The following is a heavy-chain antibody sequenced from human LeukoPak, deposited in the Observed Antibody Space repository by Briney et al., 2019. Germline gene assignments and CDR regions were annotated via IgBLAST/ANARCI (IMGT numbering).Heavy chain of an antibody. Sequence: GGSLRLSCAASGFTFSSYEMNWVRQAPGKGLEWVSYISSSGSTIYYADSVKGRFTISRDNAKNSLYLQMNSLRAEDTAVYYCARAKGYHYYDSSGYYLDYWGQGTLVTVSS. J-gene: IGHJ4*02. CDR1: GFTFSSYE. CDR3: ARAKGYHYYDSSGYYLDY. V-gene: IGHV3-48*03. D-gene: IGHD3-22*01. CDR2: ISSSGSTI.